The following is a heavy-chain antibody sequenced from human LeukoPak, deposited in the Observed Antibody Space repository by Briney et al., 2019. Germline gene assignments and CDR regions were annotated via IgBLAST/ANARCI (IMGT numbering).Heavy chain of an antibody. CDR3: ASLDYDRSGTAVDY. V-gene: IGHV1-2*06. D-gene: IGHD3-22*01. Sequence: ASVKVSCKASGYTFTGYYMHWVRQAPGQGLEWMGRINPNSGGTNYAQKFQGRVTMTRDTSISTAYMELSRLRSDDTAVYYCASLDYDRSGTAVDYWGQGTLVTVSS. J-gene: IGHJ4*02. CDR1: GYTFTGYY. CDR2: INPNSGGT.